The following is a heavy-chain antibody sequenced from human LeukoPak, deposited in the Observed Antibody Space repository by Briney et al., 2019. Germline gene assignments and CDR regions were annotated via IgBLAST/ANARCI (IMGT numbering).Heavy chain of an antibody. CDR1: GFTVTSYS. J-gene: IGHJ4*02. D-gene: IGHD3-10*01. V-gene: IGHV3-48*04. Sequence: SGGSLRLSCAASGFTVTSYSMNWVRQAPGKGLEWVSYISSTSNTMYYADSVKGRFTISRDNAKTSLYLQMNSLTPEDTAVYYCARISVIRGLSSFDSWGQGTLVTVSS. CDR2: ISSTSNTM. CDR3: ARISVIRGLSSFDS.